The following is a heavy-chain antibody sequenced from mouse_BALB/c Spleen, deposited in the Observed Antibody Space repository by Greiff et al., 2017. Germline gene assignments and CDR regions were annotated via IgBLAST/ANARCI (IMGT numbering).Heavy chain of an antibody. D-gene: IGHD1-1*02. CDR3: ARNAGEVAFAY. Sequence: QVQLQQSGPGLVQPSQSLSITCTASGFSLTSYGVHWVRQSPGKGLEWLGVIWSGGSTDYNAAFISRLSISKDNTKSQVFFKMNSLQANDTAIYYCARNAGEVAFAYWGQGTLVTVSA. CDR1: GFSLTSYG. V-gene: IGHV2-2*02. J-gene: IGHJ3*01. CDR2: IWSGGST.